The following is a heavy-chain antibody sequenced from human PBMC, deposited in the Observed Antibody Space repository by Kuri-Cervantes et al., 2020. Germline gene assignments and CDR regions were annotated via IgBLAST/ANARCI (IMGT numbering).Heavy chain of an antibody. Sequence: ASVKVSCKASGYTFTSYAMHWVRQAPGQRLEWMGWINPNSGGTNYAQKFQGWVTMTRDTSISTAYMELSRLRSDDTAVYYCARATADGMDIWGQGTTVTVSS. CDR1: GYTFTSYA. D-gene: IGHD2-21*02. CDR2: INPNSGGT. J-gene: IGHJ6*02. CDR3: ARATADGMDI. V-gene: IGHV1-2*04.